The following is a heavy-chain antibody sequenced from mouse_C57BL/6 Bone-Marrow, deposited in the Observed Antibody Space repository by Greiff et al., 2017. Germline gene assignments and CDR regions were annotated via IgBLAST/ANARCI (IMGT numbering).Heavy chain of an antibody. CDR3: ARRVSICDGYYGGYFDV. V-gene: IGHV1-55*01. CDR2: IYPGSGST. J-gene: IGHJ1*03. Sequence: QVQLQQPGAELVKPGASVKMSCKASGYTFTSYWITWVKQRPGQGLEWIGDIYPGSGSTNYNEKFKSKATLTVDTSSSTAYMQLSSLTSEDSAVYYWARRVSICDGYYGGYFDVWGTGTTVTVSS. D-gene: IGHD2-3*01. CDR1: GYTFTSYW.